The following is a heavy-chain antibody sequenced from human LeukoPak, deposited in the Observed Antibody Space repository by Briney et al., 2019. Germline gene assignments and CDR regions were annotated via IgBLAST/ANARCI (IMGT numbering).Heavy chain of an antibody. D-gene: IGHD4-23*01. Sequence: GGSLRLSCAASGFTFSSYWMHWVRQAPGKGLVWVSRINSDGSSTSYADSVKGRFTISRDNAKNTLYLQMNSLRAEDTAVYYCAREDDPDYGGNADAFDIWGQGTMVTVPS. CDR2: INSDGSST. CDR1: GFTFSSYW. CDR3: AREDDPDYGGNADAFDI. V-gene: IGHV3-74*01. J-gene: IGHJ3*02.